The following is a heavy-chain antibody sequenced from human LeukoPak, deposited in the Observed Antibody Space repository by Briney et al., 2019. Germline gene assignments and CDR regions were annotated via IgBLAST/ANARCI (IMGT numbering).Heavy chain of an antibody. J-gene: IGHJ3*02. D-gene: IGHD6-19*01. V-gene: IGHV3-30*02. CDR3: AKEYSSGWHDAFDI. CDR2: IRYDGSNK. Sequence: GGSLRLSCVASGFTFSNYGIHWVRQAPGRGLEWVAFIRYDGSNKYYADSVRGRFTISRDNSKNTLYLQMNSLRAEDTAVYYCAKEYSSGWHDAFDIWGQGTMVTVSS. CDR1: GFTFSNYG.